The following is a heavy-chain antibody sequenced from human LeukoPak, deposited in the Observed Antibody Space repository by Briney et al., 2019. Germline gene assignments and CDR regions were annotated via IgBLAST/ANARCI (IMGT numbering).Heavy chain of an antibody. CDR1: GFTFSDYY. V-gene: IGHV3-7*01. CDR2: VNQDGSVK. J-gene: IGHJ4*02. Sequence: GGSLRLSCAASGFTFSDYYMSWIRQAPGKGLEWVANVNQDGSVKYYVESVKGRFTISRDNAKNSLYLQMNSLRGEDTAVYYCARDCSATGGHDYWGQGTLDTVSS. CDR3: ARDCSATGGHDY. D-gene: IGHD2-15*01.